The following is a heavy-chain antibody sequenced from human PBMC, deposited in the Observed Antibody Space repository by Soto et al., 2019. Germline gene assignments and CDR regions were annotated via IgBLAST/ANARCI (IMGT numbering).Heavy chain of an antibody. V-gene: IGHV1-69*13. CDR1: GGTFSSYA. CDR3: ARRPVDRDCSGGSCYSFYFDY. CDR2: IIPIFGTA. D-gene: IGHD2-15*01. Sequence: RASVKVSCKASGGTFSSYAISWVRQAPGQGLEWMGGIIPIFGTANYAQKFQGRVTITADESTSTAYMELSSLRSEDTAVYYCARRPVDRDCSGGSCYSFYFDYWGQGTLVTVSS. J-gene: IGHJ4*02.